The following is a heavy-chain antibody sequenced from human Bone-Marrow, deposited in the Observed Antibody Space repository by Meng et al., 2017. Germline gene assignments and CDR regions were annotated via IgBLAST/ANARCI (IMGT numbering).Heavy chain of an antibody. CDR1: GGSFSGYS. CDR3: ARLTGGYYYYYGMDV. V-gene: IGHV4-34*01. Sequence: ESLKISCAVYGGSFSGYSWSWIRQPPGKGLEWIGEINHSGSTNYNPSLKSRVTISVDTSKNQFSLKLSSVTAADTAVYYCARLTGGYYYYYGMDVWGQGTTVTVSS. J-gene: IGHJ6*02. D-gene: IGHD2-8*02. CDR2: INHSGST.